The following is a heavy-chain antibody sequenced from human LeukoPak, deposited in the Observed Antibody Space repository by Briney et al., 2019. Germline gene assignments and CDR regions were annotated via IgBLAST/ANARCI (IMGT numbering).Heavy chain of an antibody. J-gene: IGHJ4*02. CDR3: ARGDYDFWSGYLGY. CDR1: GFTFSSYA. Sequence: LAGRSLRLSCAASGFTFSSYAMHWVRQAPGKGLEWVAVISYDGSNKYYADSVKGRFTISRDNSKNTLYLQMNSLRAEDTAVYYCARGDYDFWSGYLGYWGQGTLVTVSS. V-gene: IGHV3-30-3*01. D-gene: IGHD3-3*01. CDR2: ISYDGSNK.